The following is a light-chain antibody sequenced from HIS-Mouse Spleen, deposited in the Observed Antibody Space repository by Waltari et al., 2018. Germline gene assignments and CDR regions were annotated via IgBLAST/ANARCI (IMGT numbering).Light chain of an antibody. J-gene: IGLJ3*02. CDR3: SSYTSSSTWV. CDR1: SSDVGGYNY. CDR2: DVS. V-gene: IGLV2-14*03. Sequence: QSALTQPASVSGSPGQSITISCTGTSSDVGGYNYVSWYQQHPGKAPKLMIYDVSNRPSAVSTRFSGSKSGNTASLTISGLQAEDEADYYCSSYTSSSTWVFGGGTKLTVL.